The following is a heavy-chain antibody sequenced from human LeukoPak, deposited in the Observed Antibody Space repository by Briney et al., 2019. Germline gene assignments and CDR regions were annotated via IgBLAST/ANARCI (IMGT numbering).Heavy chain of an antibody. CDR3: ARGRTYSSSRPSTN. CDR2: INHSGST. Sequence: SETLSLTCAVYGGSFSGYYWSWIRQPPGKGLEWIGEINHSGSTNYNPSLKSRVTISVDTSKNQFSLKLSSVTAADTAVYYCARGRTYSSSRPSTNWGQGTLVTVSS. CDR1: GGSFSGYY. J-gene: IGHJ1*01. D-gene: IGHD6-13*01. V-gene: IGHV4-34*01.